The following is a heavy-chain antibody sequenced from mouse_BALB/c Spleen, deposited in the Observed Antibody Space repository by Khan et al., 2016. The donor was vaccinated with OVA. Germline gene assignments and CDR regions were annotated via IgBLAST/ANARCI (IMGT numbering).Heavy chain of an antibody. V-gene: IGHV1-84*02. CDR2: IYPGSGNT. D-gene: IGHD1-1*01. J-gene: IGHJ2*01. Sequence: VQLQQSGPELVKPGASVKISCKASGYTFTDYYINWVKQKPGQGLEWIGWIYPGSGNTKYNEKFKGKATLTVATSSSPAYMQLSRLTSEDTAVYVCATGSRRDYFDDGGQGTTLTVSS. CDR1: GYTFTDYY. CDR3: ATGSRRDYFDD.